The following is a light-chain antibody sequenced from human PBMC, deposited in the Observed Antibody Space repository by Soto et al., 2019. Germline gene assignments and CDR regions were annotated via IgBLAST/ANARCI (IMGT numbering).Light chain of an antibody. CDR1: QSVSSN. J-gene: IGKJ4*01. CDR3: QQYTV. V-gene: IGKV3-15*01. CDR2: GAS. Sequence: EIVMTQSPATLSVSPGERATLSCRASQSVSSNLAWYQQKPGQAPRLLIYGASTRATGIPARFSGSGSGTEFTLTISSLQSEDFAVYYCQQYTVFGGGTKVEIK.